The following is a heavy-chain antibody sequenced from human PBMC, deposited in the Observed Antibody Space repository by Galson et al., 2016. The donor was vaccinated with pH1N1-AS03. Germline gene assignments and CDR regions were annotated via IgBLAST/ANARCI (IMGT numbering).Heavy chain of an antibody. CDR1: AFPLRNYA. J-gene: IGHJ4*02. CDR2: LGSGGDT. Sequence: SLRLSCAASAFPLRNYALRWVRQAPGKGLEWVSTLGSGGDTHYADSVKGRFTISRDKSKNTMYLQMNSLRGEDTAIYYCTQGEGGGPDDDWGQGTLVTVSS. V-gene: IGHV3-23*01. CDR3: TQGEGGGPDDD. D-gene: IGHD3-16*01.